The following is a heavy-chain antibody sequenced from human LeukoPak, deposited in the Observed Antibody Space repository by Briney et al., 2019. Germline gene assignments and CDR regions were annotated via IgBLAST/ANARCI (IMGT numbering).Heavy chain of an antibody. CDR1: GYTFTSYG. CDR3: ARERVGATSNYYYYYMDV. D-gene: IGHD1-26*01. V-gene: IGHV1-18*01. CDR2: ISAYNGNT. Sequence: ASVKVSCKASGYTFTSYGISWVRQAPGQGLEWMGWISAYNGNTNYAQKFQGRVTMTRDTSISTAYMELSRLRSDDTAVYYCARERVGATSNYYYYYMDVWGKGTTVTVSS. J-gene: IGHJ6*03.